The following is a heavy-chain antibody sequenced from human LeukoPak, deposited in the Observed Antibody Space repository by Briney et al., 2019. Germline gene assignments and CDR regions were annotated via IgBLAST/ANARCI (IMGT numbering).Heavy chain of an antibody. CDR1: GFTFSSYA. D-gene: IGHD4-23*01. CDR2: ISYNGSNK. J-gene: IGHJ5*02. CDR3: ARVSTVVTPNWFDP. V-gene: IGHV3-30-3*01. Sequence: GGSLRLSCAASGFTFSSYAMHWVRQAPGKGLEWVAVISYNGSNKYYADSVKDRFTISRDNSKNTLYLQMNSLRAEDTAVYYCARVSTVVTPNWFDPWGQGTLVTVSS.